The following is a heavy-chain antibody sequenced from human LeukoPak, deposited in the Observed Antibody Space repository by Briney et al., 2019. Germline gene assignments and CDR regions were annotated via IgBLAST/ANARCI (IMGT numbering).Heavy chain of an antibody. J-gene: IGHJ4*02. Sequence: GGSLRLSCAASGFTFSSYAMSWVRQAPGKGLEWVSAISDSGGSTNYADSVKGHLIISRDNSKNTLYLQMNSLRAEDTAIYYCAKRSCPGGGCNFDYWGQGTLVTVSS. CDR3: AKRSCPGGGCNFDY. CDR2: ISDSGGST. D-gene: IGHD2-8*02. CDR1: GFTFSSYA. V-gene: IGHV3-23*01.